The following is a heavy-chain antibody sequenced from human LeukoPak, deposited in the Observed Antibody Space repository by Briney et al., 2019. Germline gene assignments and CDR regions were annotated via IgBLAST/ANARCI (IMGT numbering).Heavy chain of an antibody. CDR2: INHSGST. J-gene: IGHJ4*02. V-gene: IGHV4-34*01. CDR1: GGSFSGHY. Sequence: SETLSLTCAVYGGSFSGHYWSWIRQPPGKGLEWIGEINHSGSTNYNPSLKSRVTISVDTSKNQLSLKLRSVTAADTAVYYCARGGRDGYTLYPLDYWGQGTLVTVSS. CDR3: ARGGRDGYTLYPLDY. D-gene: IGHD5-24*01.